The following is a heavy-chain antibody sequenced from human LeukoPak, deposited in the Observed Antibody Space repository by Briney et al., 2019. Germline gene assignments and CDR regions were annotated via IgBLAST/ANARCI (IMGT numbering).Heavy chain of an antibody. J-gene: IGHJ4*02. D-gene: IGHD1-26*01. V-gene: IGHV1-2*06. Sequence: ASVKVSCKASGYTFTGYYMHWVRQAPGQGLEWMGRINPNSGGTNYAQKFQGRVTMTRATSISTAYMGLSRLRSDDTAVYYCARESYSGSYYVVLDYWGQGTLVTVSS. CDR3: ARESYSGSYYVVLDY. CDR2: INPNSGGT. CDR1: GYTFTGYY.